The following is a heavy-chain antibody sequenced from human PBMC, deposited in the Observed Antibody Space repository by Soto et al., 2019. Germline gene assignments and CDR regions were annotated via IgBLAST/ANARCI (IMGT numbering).Heavy chain of an antibody. J-gene: IGHJ3*02. CDR1: GDTYTSYY. D-gene: IGHD2-2*01. CDR2: INPSGGST. Sequence: SAKASCEAPGDTYTSYYLHSARQAPEQRLEWMGIINPSGGSTSYAQKFQGRVTMTRDTSTSTVYMELSSLRSEDTAVYYCACVVVPAAPWGSNASDIWGQGTMVTVSS. V-gene: IGHV1-46*01. CDR3: ACVVVPAAPWGSNASDI.